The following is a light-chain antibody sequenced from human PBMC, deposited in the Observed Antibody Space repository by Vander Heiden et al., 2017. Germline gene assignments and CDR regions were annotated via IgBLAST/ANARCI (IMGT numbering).Light chain of an antibody. J-gene: IGKJ1*01. V-gene: IGKV1-17*01. CDR1: QGIRGD. CDR3: RQHNSFPWT. Sequence: DIQMTQSPSSLSASVGDRVTITCRASQGIRGDVGWYQQKPGKAPERLIFDASSSQSGVPSRFSGSDSGTEFSLTISSLQPEDSATYYCRQHNSFPWTFGQGTKVEIK. CDR2: DAS.